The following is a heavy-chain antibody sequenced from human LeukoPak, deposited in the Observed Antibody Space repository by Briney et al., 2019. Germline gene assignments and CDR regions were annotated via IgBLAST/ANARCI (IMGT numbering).Heavy chain of an antibody. CDR3: ARGILRDYYNSSGFYHRGGVGY. V-gene: IGHV4-61*09. CDR2: IHTSGTM. D-gene: IGHD3-22*01. Sequence: PSETLSLTCTVSGGSVSTGSYYWSWIRQPAGRGLEWIGHIHTSGTMNYNASLKSRVRISVETSMNQFSLRLSSVTAADTAMYFCARGILRDYYNSSGFYHRGGVGYWGQGTLVTVSS. CDR1: GGSVSTGSYY. J-gene: IGHJ4*02.